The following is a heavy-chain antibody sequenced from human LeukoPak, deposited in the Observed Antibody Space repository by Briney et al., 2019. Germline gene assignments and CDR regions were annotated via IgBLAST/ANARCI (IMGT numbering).Heavy chain of an antibody. Sequence: PGGSLRLSCAASGFTFSSYDMSWVRQAPGKGLEWVSAISGSGGSTYYADSVKGRFTISRDNSKNTLYLQMNSLRAEDTAVYYCAKGLWFGELSGYFDYWGQGTLVTVSS. CDR1: GFTFSSYD. D-gene: IGHD3-10*01. CDR3: AKGLWFGELSGYFDY. CDR2: ISGSGGST. J-gene: IGHJ4*02. V-gene: IGHV3-23*01.